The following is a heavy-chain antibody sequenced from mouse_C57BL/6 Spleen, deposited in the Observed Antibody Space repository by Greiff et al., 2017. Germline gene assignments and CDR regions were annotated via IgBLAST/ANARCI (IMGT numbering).Heavy chain of an antibody. CDR1: GFTFSDYG. J-gene: IGHJ2*01. CDR2: ISSGSSTI. Sequence: EVHLVESGGGLVKPGGSLKLSCAASGFTFSDYGMHWVRQAPEKGLEWVAYISSGSSTIYYADTVKGRFTISRDNAKNTLFLQMTSLRSEDTAMYYCARFYYGNFDYWGQGTTLTVSS. D-gene: IGHD2-1*01. CDR3: ARFYYGNFDY. V-gene: IGHV5-17*01.